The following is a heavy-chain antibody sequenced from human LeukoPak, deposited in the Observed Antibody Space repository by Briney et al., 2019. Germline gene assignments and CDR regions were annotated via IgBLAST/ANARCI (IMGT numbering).Heavy chain of an antibody. Sequence: PSETLSLTCTVSGGSISSSSYYWGWIRQPPGKGLEWIGSIYYSGSTYYNPSLKSRVTISVDTSKSQFSLKLSSVTAADTAVYYCARRGGVYLDYWGQGTLVTVSS. J-gene: IGHJ4*02. CDR1: GGSISSSSYY. V-gene: IGHV4-39*01. CDR2: IYYSGST. D-gene: IGHD3-10*01. CDR3: ARRGGVYLDY.